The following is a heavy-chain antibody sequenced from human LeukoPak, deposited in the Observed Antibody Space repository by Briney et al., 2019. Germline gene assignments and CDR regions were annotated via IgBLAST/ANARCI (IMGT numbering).Heavy chain of an antibody. Sequence: SETLSLTCAVYGGSFSGYYWSWIRQPPGKGLEWIGEINHSGSTNYNPSLKSRVTISVDTSKNQFSLKLSSVTAADTAVYYCARAPATMVRIFDYWGQGTLVTVSS. D-gene: IGHD3-10*01. CDR2: INHSGST. J-gene: IGHJ4*02. CDR1: GGSFSGYY. V-gene: IGHV4-34*01. CDR3: ARAPATMVRIFDY.